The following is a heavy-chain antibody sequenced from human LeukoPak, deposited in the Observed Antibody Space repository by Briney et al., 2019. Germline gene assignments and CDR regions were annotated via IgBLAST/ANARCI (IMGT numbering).Heavy chain of an antibody. J-gene: IGHJ6*03. Sequence: ASVKVSCKAFGYTFTTYYMHWVRQAPGQGLEWMGIINPSVGSTSYAQKFQGRATMTRDMSTSTVYMELSSLRSEDTAVYYCARGFHYYYMDVWGKGTAVTVSS. CDR1: GYTFTTYY. CDR2: INPSVGST. CDR3: ARGFHYYYMDV. V-gene: IGHV1-46*01.